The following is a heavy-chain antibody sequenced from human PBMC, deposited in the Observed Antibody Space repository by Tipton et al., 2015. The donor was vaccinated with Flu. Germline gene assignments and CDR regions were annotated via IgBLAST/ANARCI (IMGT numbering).Heavy chain of an antibody. J-gene: IGHJ3*02. D-gene: IGHD3-22*01. V-gene: IGHV4-59*01. CDR1: GGSISSYY. Sequence: GLVKPSETLSLTCTVSGGSISSYYWSWIRQPPGKGLEWIGYIYYSGSTNYNPSLKSRVTISVDTSKNQFSLKLSSVTAADTAVYYCARDGGNYYDSSGDAFDIWAKGQWSPSLQ. CDR2: IYYSGST. CDR3: ARDGGNYYDSSGDAFDI.